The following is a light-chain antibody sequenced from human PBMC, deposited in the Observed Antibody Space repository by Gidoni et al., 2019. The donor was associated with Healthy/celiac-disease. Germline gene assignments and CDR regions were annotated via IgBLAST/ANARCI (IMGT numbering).Light chain of an antibody. Sequence: EMVLTQSPGTLSLSSGERATLSCRASQSVSSNYLAWYQQKPGQAPRLLIYGASSRATGIPDRFSGSGSGTDFTLTISRLEPEDFAVYYCQQYGSSPFTFGGGTKVEIK. CDR1: QSVSSNY. CDR3: QQYGSSPFT. V-gene: IGKV3-20*01. CDR2: GAS. J-gene: IGKJ4*01.